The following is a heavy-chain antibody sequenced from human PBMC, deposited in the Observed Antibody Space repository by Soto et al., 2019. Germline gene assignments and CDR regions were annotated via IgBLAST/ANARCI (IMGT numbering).Heavy chain of an antibody. D-gene: IGHD2-15*01. J-gene: IGHJ4*02. V-gene: IGHV4-59*08. CDR2: IYYSGST. CDR3: ASRGTTTDCSGGSCYARGFDY. Sequence: SETLSLTCTVSGGSISSYYWSWIRQPPGKGLEWIGYIYYSGSTNYNPSLKSRVTISVDTSKNQFSLKLSSVTAADTAVYYCASRGTTTDCSGGSCYARGFDYWGQGTLVTVSS. CDR1: GGSISSYY.